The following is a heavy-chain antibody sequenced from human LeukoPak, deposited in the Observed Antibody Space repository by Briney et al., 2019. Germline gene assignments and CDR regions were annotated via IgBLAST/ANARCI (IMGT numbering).Heavy chain of an antibody. CDR2: ISAYDGNT. J-gene: IGHJ4*02. CDR3: ARIAEQHLQYYFDY. CDR1: GYTFSDYY. V-gene: IGHV1-18*04. Sequence: ASVKVSCKTSGYTFSDYYIHWVRQAPGQGLEWMAWISAYDGNTNYAQKLQGRVTMATDTSTSTAYMELRSLRSDDSAVYFCARIAEQHLQYYFDYWGQGTLVTVSS. D-gene: IGHD6-13*01.